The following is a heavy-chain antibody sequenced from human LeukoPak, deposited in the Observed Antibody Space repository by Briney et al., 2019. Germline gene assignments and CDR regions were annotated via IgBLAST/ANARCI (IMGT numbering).Heavy chain of an antibody. V-gene: IGHV1-46*01. J-gene: IGHJ4*02. CDR1: GYTFTSYG. Sequence: ASVKVSCKASGYTFTSYGISWVRQAPGQGLEWMGISIPSGGSTTHAQKFQGRVTMTRDTSTSTVYMELSSLRSEDTAVYYCAREGSSGYYYFDYWGQGTLVTVSS. D-gene: IGHD3-22*01. CDR2: SIPSGGST. CDR3: AREGSSGYYYFDY.